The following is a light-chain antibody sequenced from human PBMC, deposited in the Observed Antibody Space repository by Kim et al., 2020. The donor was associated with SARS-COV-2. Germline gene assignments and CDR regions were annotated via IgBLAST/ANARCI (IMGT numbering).Light chain of an antibody. Sequence: SYELTQPPSVSVAPGQTARITCGGNNIGGHSVHWYQQKPGQAPVLVIYYDSDRPSGIPERFSGSKAATTATLTISRVEAGDEADYSCQVWATDTDDYVFG. CDR2: YDS. J-gene: IGLJ1*01. V-gene: IGLV3-21*01. CDR1: NIGGHS. CDR3: QVWATDTDDYV.